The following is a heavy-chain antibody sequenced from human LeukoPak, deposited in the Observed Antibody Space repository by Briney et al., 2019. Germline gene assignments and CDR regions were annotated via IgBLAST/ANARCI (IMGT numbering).Heavy chain of an antibody. CDR3: VKVADYYDSSGHYPLDD. D-gene: IGHD3-22*01. CDR2: ITGSGDAT. V-gene: IGHV3-23*01. J-gene: IGHJ4*02. CDR1: GFTFSGYD. Sequence: PGGSLRLSCAPPGFTFSGYDKAWVRQTPGKGLEWVSAITGSGDATYYTDSVKGRFTISRDNSKNTLYLQMNSLSAEDTAVYYCVKVADYYDSSGHYPLDDWGQGTLVTVSS.